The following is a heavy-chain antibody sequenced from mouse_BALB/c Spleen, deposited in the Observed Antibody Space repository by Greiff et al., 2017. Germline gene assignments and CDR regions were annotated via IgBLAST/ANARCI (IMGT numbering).Heavy chain of an antibody. Sequence: EVKLMESGGGLVQPGGSLRLSCATSGFTFTDYYMSWVRQPPGKALEWLGFIRNKANGYTTEYSASVKGQFTISRDNSQSILYLQMNTLRAEDSATYYCARDNAARVAFAYWGQGTLVTVSA. J-gene: IGHJ3*01. CDR1: GFTFTDYY. CDR2: IRNKANGYTT. V-gene: IGHV7-3*02. D-gene: IGHD3-1*01. CDR3: ARDNAARVAFAY.